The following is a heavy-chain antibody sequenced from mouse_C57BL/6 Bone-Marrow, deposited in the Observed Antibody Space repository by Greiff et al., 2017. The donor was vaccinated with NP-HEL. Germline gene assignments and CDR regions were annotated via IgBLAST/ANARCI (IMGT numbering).Heavy chain of an antibody. J-gene: IGHJ1*03. CDR1: GFSLTSYG. V-gene: IGHV2-2*01. CDR2: IWSGGST. Sequence: VQLQQSGPGLVQPSQSLSITCTVSGFSLTSYGVHWVRQSPGKGLEWLGVIWSGGSTDYNAAFISRLSISKANSKSQVFFTLNSLQAYYTSIYYCARRGYWYFDVWGTGTTVTVSS. CDR3: ARRGYWYFDV.